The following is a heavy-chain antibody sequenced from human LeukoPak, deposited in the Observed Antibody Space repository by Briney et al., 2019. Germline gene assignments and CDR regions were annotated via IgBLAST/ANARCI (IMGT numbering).Heavy chain of an antibody. J-gene: IGHJ3*02. Sequence: GRSLRLSCAASGFTFSSYSMNWVRQAPGKGLEWVSSISSSSSYIYYADSVKGRFTISRDNAKNSLYLQMNSLRAEDTAVYYCARDLPGVAGRIVHAFDIWGQGTMVTVSS. D-gene: IGHD6-19*01. CDR1: GFTFSSYS. CDR2: ISSSSSYI. V-gene: IGHV3-21*01. CDR3: ARDLPGVAGRIVHAFDI.